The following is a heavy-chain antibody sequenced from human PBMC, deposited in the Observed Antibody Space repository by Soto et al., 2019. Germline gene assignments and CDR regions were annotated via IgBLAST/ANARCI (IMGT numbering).Heavy chain of an antibody. Sequence: QVQLVQSGAEVKKPGSSVKVSCKASGGTFSSYTISWVRQAPGRGLEWMGRIIPILGIANYAKKFQGRVTMTADKSTSTAYMELSSLRSEDTAVYYCARDSGYCSGGSCPIEGPIDYWGQGTLVTVSS. CDR3: ARDSGYCSGGSCPIEGPIDY. CDR2: IIPILGIA. V-gene: IGHV1-69*08. J-gene: IGHJ4*02. CDR1: GGTFSSYT. D-gene: IGHD2-15*01.